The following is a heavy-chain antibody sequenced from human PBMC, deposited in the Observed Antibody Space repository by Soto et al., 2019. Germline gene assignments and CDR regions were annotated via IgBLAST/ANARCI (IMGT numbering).Heavy chain of an antibody. D-gene: IGHD6-13*01. J-gene: IGHJ4*02. CDR3: AHRRSFGSSWFYFDY. Sequence: QITLKESGPTLVKPTQTLTLTCTFSGFSLSPTRVGVGWIRQPPGKALEWLAVIYWDDDKRYSPSLKNRLTITKDTSKNQVVLTMTNMDPLDTATYSCAHRRSFGSSWFYFDYWRQGTLVTVSS. CDR2: IYWDDDK. CDR1: GFSLSPTRVG. V-gene: IGHV2-5*02.